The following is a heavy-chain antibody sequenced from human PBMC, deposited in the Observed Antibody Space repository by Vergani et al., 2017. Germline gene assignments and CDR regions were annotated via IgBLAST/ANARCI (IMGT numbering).Heavy chain of an antibody. D-gene: IGHD2-8*01. CDR1: GGSFSGYY. V-gene: IGHV4-34*01. Sequence: QVQLQQWGAGLLKPSETLSLTCAVYGGSFSGYYWSWIRQPPGKGLEWIGEINHSGSTNYNPSLKSRVTISVDTYKNQFSLKLSSVTAADTAVYYCARGRGYCTNGVCYTLWWFDPWGQGTLVTVSS. CDR2: INHSGST. CDR3: ARGRGYCTNGVCYTLWWFDP. J-gene: IGHJ5*02.